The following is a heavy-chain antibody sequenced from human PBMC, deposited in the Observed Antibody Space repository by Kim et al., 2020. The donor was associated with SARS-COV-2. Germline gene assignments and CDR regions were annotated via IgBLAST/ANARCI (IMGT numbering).Heavy chain of an antibody. J-gene: IGHJ4*02. D-gene: IGHD1-1*01. CDR2: ISGSGGVT. V-gene: IGHV3-48*03. Sequence: GGSLRLSCATSGFTFRYCGLHWVRQAPGKGLEWLASISGSGGVTEYADSVKGRFTISRDNSENSLYLHMNSLRAGDTTVYYCARQLWPSVSHHLPYWDQG. CDR1: GFTFRYCG. CDR3: ARQLWPSVSHHLPY.